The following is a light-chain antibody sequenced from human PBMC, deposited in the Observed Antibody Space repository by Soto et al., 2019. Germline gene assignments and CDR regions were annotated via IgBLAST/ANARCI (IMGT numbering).Light chain of an antibody. CDR3: QQYSSFPRT. J-gene: IGKJ1*01. CDR2: GAS. Sequence: EIALTQSPGTLSLSPGERATLSCRASQSVSSSHLAWYRQKPGQAPRLLIYGASSRATGIPDRFSGSGSGTDFTLTISRLEPEDFAVYYCQQYSSFPRTFGQGTKVEIK. V-gene: IGKV3-20*01. CDR1: QSVSSSH.